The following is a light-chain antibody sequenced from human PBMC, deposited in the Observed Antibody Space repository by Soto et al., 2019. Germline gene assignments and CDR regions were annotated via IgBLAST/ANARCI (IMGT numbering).Light chain of an antibody. J-gene: IGLJ2*01. CDR3: QTWGTGILV. V-gene: IGLV4-69*01. CDR2: LNSDGSH. CDR1: SGHSSYA. Sequence: QSVLTQSPSASASLGASVKLTCTLSSGHSSYAIAWHQQQPEKGPWYLMKLNSDGSHSKGDGIPDRFSGSSSGAERYLTISSLQSEDEADYYCQTWGTGILVFGGGTKVTVL.